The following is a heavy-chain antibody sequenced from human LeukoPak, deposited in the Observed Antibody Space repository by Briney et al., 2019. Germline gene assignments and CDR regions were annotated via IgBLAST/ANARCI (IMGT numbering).Heavy chain of an antibody. CDR2: IYPGDSDT. J-gene: IGHJ4*02. CDR3: ARSTHYRSGNDY. CDR1: GYSFTTYW. D-gene: IGHD3-10*01. Sequence: GESLKISCKGSGYSFTTYWIGWVRQMPGKGLECMGIIYPGDSDTRYSPSFQGQVTISVDKSIGTACLQWSSLKASDTAMYYCARSTHYRSGNDYWGQGTLVTVSS. V-gene: IGHV5-51*01.